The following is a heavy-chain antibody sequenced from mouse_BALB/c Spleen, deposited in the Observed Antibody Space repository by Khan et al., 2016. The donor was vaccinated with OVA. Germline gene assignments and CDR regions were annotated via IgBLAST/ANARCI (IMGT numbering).Heavy chain of an antibody. CDR2: INPSNGGT. CDR3: TRSGYGTFTY. Sequence: QVQLQQPGAELVKPGASVKLSCQASGYTFTSYYMYWVKQRPGQGLEWIGEINPSNGGTNFNEKFKSKATLTVDKSSSTAYMQLSSLTSEDSAVYYCTRSGYGTFTYWGQGTLVTVSA. V-gene: IGHV1S81*02. D-gene: IGHD2-1*01. J-gene: IGHJ3*01. CDR1: GYTFTSYY.